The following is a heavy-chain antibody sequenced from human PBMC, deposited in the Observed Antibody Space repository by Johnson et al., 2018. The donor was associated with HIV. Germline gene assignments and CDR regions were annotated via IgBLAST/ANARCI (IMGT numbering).Heavy chain of an antibody. CDR2: IGTSDSTT. J-gene: IGHJ3*02. CDR3: WGYSTSSNAAFDI. CDR1: GFTFSDYY. Sequence: QVQLVESGGGLVNPGGSLRLSCITSGFTFSDYYMSWVRHSPGRGLECVSYIGTSDSTTYYADSVKGRFSISRDNSKNTLFLQMNSLRAEDTAVYYCWGYSTSSNAAFDIWGQGTMVTVSS. D-gene: IGHD6-6*01. V-gene: IGHV3-11*04.